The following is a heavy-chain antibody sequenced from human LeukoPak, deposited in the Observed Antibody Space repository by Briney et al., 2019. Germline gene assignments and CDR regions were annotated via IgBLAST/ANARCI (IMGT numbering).Heavy chain of an antibody. D-gene: IGHD3-3*01. CDR2: ISSRSSSI. Sequence: NPGGSLRLSCAASGFTFSTYDMNWVRQAPGKGLEWVSSISSRSSSIYYADSVKGRFTISRDNAKNPLYLQMNSLRAEDTAVYWCARDYIAYDPLDYWGQGTLVTVSS. V-gene: IGHV3-21*01. CDR1: GFTFSTYD. J-gene: IGHJ4*02. CDR3: ARDYIAYDPLDY.